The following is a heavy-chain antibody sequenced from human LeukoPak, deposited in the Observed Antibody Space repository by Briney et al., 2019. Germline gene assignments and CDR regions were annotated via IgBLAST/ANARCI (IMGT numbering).Heavy chain of an antibody. CDR1: GFTFNIYW. Sequence: GGSLRLSCAASGFTFNIYWMHWVRQAPGKGLVWVSRIDSNGSGTSYADSVKGRFTISRDNAKNTLYLQMNSLRAEDTAVYYCARVLDSGNYYFDYWGQGTLVTVSS. V-gene: IGHV3-74*01. CDR3: ARVLDSGNYYFDY. J-gene: IGHJ4*02. CDR2: IDSNGSGT. D-gene: IGHD1-26*01.